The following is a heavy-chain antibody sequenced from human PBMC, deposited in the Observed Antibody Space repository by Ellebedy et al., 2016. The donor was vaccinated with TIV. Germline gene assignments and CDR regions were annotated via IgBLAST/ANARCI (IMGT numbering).Heavy chain of an antibody. V-gene: IGHV3-33*01. Sequence: GESLKISCAASGFTFSSYGMHWVRQAPGKGLEWVALIWFDGISKYNVDSVKGRFTISRDNSKNTLYLQMNSLRAEDTAVYYCARGLGITLTYYWGQGTLVTVSS. D-gene: IGHD1-14*01. CDR1: GFTFSSYG. CDR3: ARGLGITLTYY. CDR2: IWFDGISK. J-gene: IGHJ4*02.